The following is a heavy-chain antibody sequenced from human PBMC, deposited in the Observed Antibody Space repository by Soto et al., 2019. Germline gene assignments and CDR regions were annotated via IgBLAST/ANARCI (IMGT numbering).Heavy chain of an antibody. D-gene: IGHD3-3*01. CDR3: ATDAEAELLFGVVTISRFDS. CDR1: GFTFSNYA. V-gene: IGHV3-23*01. Sequence: EVQLLESGGGLVQPGGSLRLSCAASGFTFSNYAMGWVRQAPGKGLEWVSGISGGGGSTYYADSVKGRFTISRDQSKNTLFMQMHSLGAEDTALYYCATDAEAELLFGVVTISRFDSWGQGTLVTVSS. CDR2: ISGGGGST. J-gene: IGHJ4*02.